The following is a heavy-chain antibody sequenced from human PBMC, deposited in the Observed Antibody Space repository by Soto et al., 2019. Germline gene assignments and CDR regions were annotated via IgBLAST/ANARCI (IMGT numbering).Heavy chain of an antibody. CDR2: FDPEDGET. Sequence: ASVKVSCKVSGYTLTELSMHWVRQAPGKGLEWMGGFDPEDGETIYAQKFQGRVTMTEDTSTDTAYMELSSLRSEDTAVYYCATDPSRPLTFDYWGQGTLVTVSS. CDR1: GYTLTELS. CDR3: ATDPSRPLTFDY. V-gene: IGHV1-24*01. J-gene: IGHJ4*02. D-gene: IGHD6-13*01.